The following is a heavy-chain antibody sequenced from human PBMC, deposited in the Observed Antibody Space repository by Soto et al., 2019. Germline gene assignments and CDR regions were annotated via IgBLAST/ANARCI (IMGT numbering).Heavy chain of an antibody. Sequence: PGGSLRLSCSGSGFTFGGHGMHWVRQAPGKGLEFVSAILSHGGSTWYADSVKGRFTISRDNSRNTLYLEMNSLRSEDTATYYCVKDRRVPTDFFDSWGQGTRVTVSS. V-gene: IGHV3-64D*06. CDR1: GFTFGGHG. J-gene: IGHJ4*02. CDR3: VKDRRVPTDFFDS. D-gene: IGHD4-4*01. CDR2: ILSHGGST.